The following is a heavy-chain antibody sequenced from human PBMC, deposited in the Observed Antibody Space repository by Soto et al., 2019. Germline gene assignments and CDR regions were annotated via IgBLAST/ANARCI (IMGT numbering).Heavy chain of an antibody. CDR3: ARELNTESSAYYSFAY. V-gene: IGHV1-18*01. D-gene: IGHD3-22*01. CDR1: GYSFSAYG. Sequence: VKVSCKTSGYSFSAYGLAWLRQAPGQRPEWMGWVSTNNANTNYAQKFQGRVTMTTDTSTTTTYMELRSLRSDDTAVYYCARELNTESSAYYSFAYWGQGTLVTVSS. J-gene: IGHJ4*02. CDR2: VSTNNANT.